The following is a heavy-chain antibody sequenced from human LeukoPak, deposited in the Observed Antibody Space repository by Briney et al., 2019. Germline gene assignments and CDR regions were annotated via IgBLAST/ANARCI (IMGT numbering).Heavy chain of an antibody. D-gene: IGHD3-10*01. Sequence: SETLSLTCTVSGYSISSGYYWGWIRQPPGKGLEWIGSIYHSGSTYYNPSLKSRVTISVDTSKNQFSLKLSSVTAADTAVYYCARDPLTMVRGAIDYWGQGTLVTVSS. CDR2: IYHSGST. CDR3: ARDPLTMVRGAIDY. J-gene: IGHJ4*02. CDR1: GYSISSGYY. V-gene: IGHV4-38-2*02.